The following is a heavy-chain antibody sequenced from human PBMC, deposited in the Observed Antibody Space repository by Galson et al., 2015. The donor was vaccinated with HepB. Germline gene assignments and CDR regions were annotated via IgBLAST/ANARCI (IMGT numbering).Heavy chain of an antibody. J-gene: IGHJ4*02. D-gene: IGHD3-16*02. CDR2: INAGNGNT. CDR1: GYTFTSYA. V-gene: IGHV1-3*01. CDR3: ARDLYDYVWGSYRSIDY. Sequence: SVKVSCKASGYTFTSYAMHWVRQAPGQRLEWMGWINAGNGNTKYSQKFQGRVTITRDTSASTAYMELSSLRSEDTAVYYCARDLYDYVWGSYRSIDYWGQGTLVTVSS.